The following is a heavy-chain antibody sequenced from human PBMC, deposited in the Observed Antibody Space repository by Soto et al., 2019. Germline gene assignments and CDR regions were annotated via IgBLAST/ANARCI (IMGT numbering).Heavy chain of an antibody. V-gene: IGHV3-21*01. J-gene: IGHJ4*02. D-gene: IGHD6-19*01. Sequence: GGSLRLSCAASGFTFSSYSMNWVRQAPGKGLEWVSSISSSSSYIYYADSVKGRFTISRDNAKNSLYLQMNSLRAEDTAVYYCARDVIAVAGTIGFFDYWGQGTLVTVSS. CDR3: ARDVIAVAGTIGFFDY. CDR2: ISSSSSYI. CDR1: GFTFSSYS.